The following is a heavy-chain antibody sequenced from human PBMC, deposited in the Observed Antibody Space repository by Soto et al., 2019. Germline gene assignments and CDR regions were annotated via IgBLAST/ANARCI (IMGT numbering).Heavy chain of an antibody. CDR2: IWYDGRNT. D-gene: IGHD3-22*01. Sequence: PGGSLRLSCAASGFTFSSYGMHWVRQAPGKGLEWVAVIWYDGRNTYYADSVKGRFTISRDNSKSTLYLQMNSLRAEDTAVYYCARTAYYYDSSGYYFDCWGQGTLVTVSS. CDR1: GFTFSSYG. CDR3: ARTAYYYDSSGYYFDC. V-gene: IGHV3-33*01. J-gene: IGHJ4*02.